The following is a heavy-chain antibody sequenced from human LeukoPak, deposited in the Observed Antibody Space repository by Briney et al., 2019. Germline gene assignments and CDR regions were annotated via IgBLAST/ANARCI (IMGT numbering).Heavy chain of an antibody. D-gene: IGHD3-22*01. CDR1: GFTISSYA. CDR2: ISYDGSNK. V-gene: IGHV3-30-3*01. CDR3: AREGGGHYYYDSSGYPFDY. Sequence: GGSLRLSCAASGFTISSYAMHWVRQAPGKGLEWVAVISYDGSNKYYADSVKGRFTISRDNSKNTLYLQMNSLRAEDTAMYYCAREGGGHYYYDSSGYPFDYWGQGTLVTVSS. J-gene: IGHJ4*02.